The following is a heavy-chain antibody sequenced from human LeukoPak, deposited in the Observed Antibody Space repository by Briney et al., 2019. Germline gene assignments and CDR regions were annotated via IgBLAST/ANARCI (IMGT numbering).Heavy chain of an antibody. V-gene: IGHV3-23*01. D-gene: IGHD5-24*01. CDR3: AKDAQLNPVSY. CDR2: ISGSGGST. J-gene: IGHJ4*02. Sequence: GGSLRLSCAASGFTFSSNVMSWVRQAPGKGLEWVSAISGSGGSTYYADSVKGRFTISRDNSKNTLYLQMNSLRAEDTAVYYCAKDAQLNPVSYWGQGTLVTVSS. CDR1: GFTFSSNV.